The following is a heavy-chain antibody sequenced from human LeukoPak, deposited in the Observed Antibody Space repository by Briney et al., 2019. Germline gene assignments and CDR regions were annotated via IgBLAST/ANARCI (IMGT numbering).Heavy chain of an antibody. CDR2: ISSSSSYI. V-gene: IGHV3-21*01. D-gene: IGHD6-13*01. Sequence: PGGSLRLSCAASGFTFSSYSMNWVRQAPGKGLEWVSSISSSSSYIYYADSVKGRFTISRDNAKNSLYLQMNSLRAEDTAVYYCARDKGIAAAGRGGWFDPWGRGTLVTVSS. CDR3: ARDKGIAAAGRGGWFDP. CDR1: GFTFSSYS. J-gene: IGHJ5*02.